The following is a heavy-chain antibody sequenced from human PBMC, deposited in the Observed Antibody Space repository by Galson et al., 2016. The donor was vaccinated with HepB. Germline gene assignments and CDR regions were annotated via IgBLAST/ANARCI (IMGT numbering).Heavy chain of an antibody. J-gene: IGHJ6*02. Sequence: SLRLSCAASGFTVSSDYMNWVRQAPGKGLEWVSVSYGGGNTYYAESVKGRFTISRDSSKNTLFLQMNSLRAEDTAVYYCARDPGFRNGMDVWGQGTTVTVPS. CDR3: ARDPGFRNGMDV. CDR2: SYGGGNT. V-gene: IGHV3-53*01. CDR1: GFTVSSDY.